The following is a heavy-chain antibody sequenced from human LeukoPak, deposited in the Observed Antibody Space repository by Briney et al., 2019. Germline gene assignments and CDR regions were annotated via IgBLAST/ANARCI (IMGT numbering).Heavy chain of an antibody. CDR1: GFTLRSYW. V-gene: IGHV3-7*01. CDR3: ARTRLSCDC. CDR2: INQDGSEK. Sequence: PGGPLRLSCAASGFTLRSYWMTWVRQAPGKGLEWVASINQDGSEKNYVDSVKGRFTISRDNAENSLYLQMNSLRDEDTAVYYCARTRLSCDCWGQGTLVTVSS. J-gene: IGHJ4*02.